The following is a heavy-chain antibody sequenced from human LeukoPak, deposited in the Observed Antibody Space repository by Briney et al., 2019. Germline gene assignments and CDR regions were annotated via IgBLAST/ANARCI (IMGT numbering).Heavy chain of an antibody. D-gene: IGHD2-2*01. CDR3: AKTISSTSRIAPFDY. CDR1: GFTFSSYA. V-gene: IGHV3-23*01. CDR2: ISGSGGST. J-gene: IGHJ4*02. Sequence: GGSLRLSCAASGFTFSSYAMSWVRQAPGKGLEWVSAISGSGGSTYYADSVKGRFTISRDNSKNTLYLQMNSLRAEDTAVYYCAKTISSTSRIAPFDYWGQGTLVTVSS.